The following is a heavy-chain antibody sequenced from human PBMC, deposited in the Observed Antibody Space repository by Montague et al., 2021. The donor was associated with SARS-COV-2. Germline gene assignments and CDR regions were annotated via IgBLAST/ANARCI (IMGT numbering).Heavy chain of an antibody. D-gene: IGHD3-9*01. CDR1: GDSVSSNSAA. CDR3: ARDLKPPGDILTGYLPYYYYMDV. CDR2: TYYRSKWYN. Sequence: SVISGDSVSSNSAAWNWIRQSPSRGLEWLGRTYYRSKWYNDYAVSVKSRITINPDTSKNQFSLQLNSVTPEDTTVYYCARDLKPPGDILTGYLPYYYYMDVWGKGNTVTVSS. J-gene: IGHJ6*03. V-gene: IGHV6-1*01.